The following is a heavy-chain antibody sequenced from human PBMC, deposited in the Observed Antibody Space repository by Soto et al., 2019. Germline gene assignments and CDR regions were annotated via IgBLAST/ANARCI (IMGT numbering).Heavy chain of an antibody. CDR1: GFRFSDYG. CDR2: ISYDGSKK. Sequence: QVQLVESGGGVVQPGRSLRLSCAASGFRFSDYGIHWVRQAPGKGMEWVALISYDGSKKFYTDSVTGRFTISRDNSKNTMYLQIDRLRAEDTSVYSCAKMDADLLPDYYYGMDVWGQGTTVTGSS. J-gene: IGHJ6*02. D-gene: IGHD1-26*01. V-gene: IGHV3-30*18. CDR3: AKMDADLLPDYYYGMDV.